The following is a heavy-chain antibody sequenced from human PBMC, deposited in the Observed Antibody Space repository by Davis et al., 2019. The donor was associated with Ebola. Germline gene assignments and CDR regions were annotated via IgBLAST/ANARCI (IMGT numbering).Heavy chain of an antibody. J-gene: IGHJ6*02. CDR3: ARVPRYCSSTSCYYYGMDV. CDR1: GYTFSSYG. Sequence: ASVKVSCKASGYTFSSYGISWVRQAPGQGLEWMGWISTYNGNTNYARKVQGRVTMTTDTSTSTAYMELRTLRSDDTAVYYCARVPRYCSSTSCYYYGMDVWGQGTTVTVSS. D-gene: IGHD2-2*01. CDR2: ISTYNGNT. V-gene: IGHV1-18*01.